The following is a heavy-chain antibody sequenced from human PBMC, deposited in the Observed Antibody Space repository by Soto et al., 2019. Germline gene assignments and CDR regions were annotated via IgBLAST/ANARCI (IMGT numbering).Heavy chain of an antibody. J-gene: IGHJ5*02. V-gene: IGHV1-69*01. D-gene: IGHD5-18*01. CDR3: ARAVEMATAPLTT. Sequence: QVQLVQSGAEVRKPGSSVKVSCKASGGTFSSDAISWVRQAPGQVLEWMGGIIPMFGTENYSEKFHERVTITADESTSTAYMEVSSLRSEDTAVYYCARAVEMATAPLTTWGQGTVVIVSS. CDR1: GGTFSSDA. CDR2: IIPMFGTE.